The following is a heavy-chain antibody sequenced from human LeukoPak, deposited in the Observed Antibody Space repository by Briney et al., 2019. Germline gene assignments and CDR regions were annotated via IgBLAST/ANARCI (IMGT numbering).Heavy chain of an antibody. Sequence: GGSLRLSCVASGFTFTSDAMNWVRQAPGKGLEWVSSTVSRGTTQYADSVKGRFTISRDNSKNTLYLQMNSLRAEDTAVYYCAKDQANWAYSFDYWGQGTMVTVSS. CDR1: GFTFTSDA. CDR2: TVSRGTT. J-gene: IGHJ4*02. D-gene: IGHD7-27*01. V-gene: IGHV3-23*01. CDR3: AKDQANWAYSFDY.